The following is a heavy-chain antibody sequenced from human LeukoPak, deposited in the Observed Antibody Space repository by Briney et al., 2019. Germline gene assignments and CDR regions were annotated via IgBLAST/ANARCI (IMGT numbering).Heavy chain of an antibody. CDR3: ARHHSHYYGSGRYYNDYYYMDV. Sequence: SETLSLTCAVSGYSISSGYFWGWIRQPPGKGLEWIGSIFQTGSTYYNPSLKSRFTISLDTSKNQLSLKLSSVTAADTAVYYCARHHSHYYGSGRYYNDYYYMDVWGKGTTVTVSS. CDR2: IFQTGST. V-gene: IGHV4-38-2*01. D-gene: IGHD3-10*01. J-gene: IGHJ6*03. CDR1: GYSISSGYF.